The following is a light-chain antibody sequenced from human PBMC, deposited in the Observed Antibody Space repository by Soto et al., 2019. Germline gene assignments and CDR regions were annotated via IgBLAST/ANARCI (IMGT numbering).Light chain of an antibody. CDR2: DAS. CDR1: QTVSSY. CDR3: QQRRT. Sequence: EIVLTQSPATLSLSPGERATLSCRASQTVSSYLAWYQQKPGQAPRLLVYDASDRATGIPARFSGSGSGTDXTLTISSLEPEDXXXYYCQQRRTFGQGTRLEIK. J-gene: IGKJ5*01. V-gene: IGKV3-11*01.